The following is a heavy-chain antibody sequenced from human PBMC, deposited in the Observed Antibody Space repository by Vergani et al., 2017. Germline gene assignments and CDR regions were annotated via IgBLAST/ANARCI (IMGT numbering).Heavy chain of an antibody. CDR1: GFTFSSYS. CDR2: ISSSSSTI. CDR3: ARATGMGWFDP. Sequence: VQLVESGGGVVQPGTSLRLSCAASGFTFSSYSMNWVRQAPGKGLEWVSYISSSSSTIYYADSVKGRFTISRDNANNSLYLQMNSLRAEDTAVYYCARATGMGWFDPWGQGTLVTVSS. D-gene: IGHD6-13*01. J-gene: IGHJ5*02. V-gene: IGHV3-48*01.